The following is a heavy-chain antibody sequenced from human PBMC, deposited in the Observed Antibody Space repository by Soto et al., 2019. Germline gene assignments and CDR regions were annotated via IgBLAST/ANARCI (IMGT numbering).Heavy chain of an antibody. CDR3: ARGRVDYGNYEVYYYYYYGMDV. V-gene: IGHV1-8*01. Sequence: ASVKVSCKASGYTFTSYDINWVRQATGQGLEWMGWMDPDSGNTGYAQKFQGRVTMTRNTSISTAYMELSSLRSEDTAVYYCARGRVDYGNYEVYYYYYYGMDVWGQGTTVTVSS. CDR2: MDPDSGNT. J-gene: IGHJ6*02. D-gene: IGHD4-17*01. CDR1: GYTFTSYD.